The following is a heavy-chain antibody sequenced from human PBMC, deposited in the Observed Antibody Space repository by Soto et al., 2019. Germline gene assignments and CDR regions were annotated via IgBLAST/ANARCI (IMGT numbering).Heavy chain of an antibody. D-gene: IGHD2-2*01. CDR1: GFTFSSYN. V-gene: IGHV3-48*01. Sequence: GGSLTLSRAAGGFTFSSYNMNWVRKAPGKGLEWVSYISSSSSTIYYADSVKGRFTISRDNAKNSLYLQMNSLRAEDTAVYYCAREYCSSTSCLNWFDPWGQGTLVTVSS. J-gene: IGHJ5*02. CDR3: AREYCSSTSCLNWFDP. CDR2: ISSSSSTI.